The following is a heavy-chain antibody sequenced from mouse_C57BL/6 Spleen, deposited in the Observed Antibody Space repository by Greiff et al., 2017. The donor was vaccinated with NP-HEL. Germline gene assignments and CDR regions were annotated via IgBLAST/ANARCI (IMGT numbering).Heavy chain of an antibody. CDR2: INPSTGGT. Sequence: VQLKESGPELVKPGASVKISCKASGYSFTGYYMNWVKQSPEKSLEWIGEINPSTGGTTYNQKFKAKATLTVDKSSSTAYMQLKSLTSEDSAVYYCAGGNYDLDYWGQGTTLTVSS. CDR3: AGGNYDLDY. D-gene: IGHD2-1*01. V-gene: IGHV1-42*01. CDR1: GYSFTGYY. J-gene: IGHJ2*01.